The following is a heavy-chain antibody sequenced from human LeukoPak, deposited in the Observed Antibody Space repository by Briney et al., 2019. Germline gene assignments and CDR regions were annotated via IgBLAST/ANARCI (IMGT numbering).Heavy chain of an antibody. D-gene: IGHD1-1*01. CDR3: ANWVSGQNDY. Sequence: GRSLRLSCAASGFTFSSYGMHWVRQAPGKGLEWVAVISYDGSNKYYADSVKGRFTISRDNSKNTLYLQMNSLRAEDTAVYYCANWVSGQNDYWGQGTLVTVSS. J-gene: IGHJ4*02. CDR1: GFTFSSYG. V-gene: IGHV3-30*18. CDR2: ISYDGSNK.